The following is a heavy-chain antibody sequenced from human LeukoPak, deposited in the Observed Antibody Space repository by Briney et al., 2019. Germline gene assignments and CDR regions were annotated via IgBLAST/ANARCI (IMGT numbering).Heavy chain of an antibody. D-gene: IGHD3-10*01. J-gene: IGHJ3*02. CDR3: ARPMVRGSPDAFDI. CDR1: GGFISTYY. CDR2: IYYSGST. V-gene: IGHV4-59*08. Sequence: MSSETLSLTCTVSGGFISTYYWSWIRQPPGKGLEWIGYIYYSGSTNYNPSLKSRVTISLDTSKPQFSLKLSSVTAADTAVYYCARPMVRGSPDAFDIWGQGTMVTVSS.